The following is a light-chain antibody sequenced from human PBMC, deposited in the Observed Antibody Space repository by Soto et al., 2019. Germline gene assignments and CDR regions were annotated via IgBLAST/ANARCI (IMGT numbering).Light chain of an antibody. J-gene: IGKJ2*01. CDR1: QSISSD. Sequence: DIQMTQSPSSLSASVGDRVTITCRASQSISSDLNWYQQKPGKAPRRLIYAASSLQSGVPSRCSGSESGTEFTLAISSVPPEDFAAYYCQHSYSTPPVFGEGTKLDI. CDR2: AAS. V-gene: IGKV1-39*01. CDR3: QHSYSTPPV.